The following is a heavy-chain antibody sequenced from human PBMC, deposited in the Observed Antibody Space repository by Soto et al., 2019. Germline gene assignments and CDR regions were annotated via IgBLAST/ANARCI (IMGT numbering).Heavy chain of an antibody. CDR2: IYYSGST. D-gene: IGHD3-10*01. J-gene: IGHJ6*02. V-gene: IGHV4-30-4*01. Sequence: TLSLTYTLSGVSITSAASYRTWTRQAPGKGLEWIGYIYYSGSTHYNPSLKSRVTISVDTSQNQLSLKLSSVTAADTAIYYCAGYKGLRDGMDVWGQGTTVTVSS. CDR1: GVSITSAASY. CDR3: AGYKGLRDGMDV.